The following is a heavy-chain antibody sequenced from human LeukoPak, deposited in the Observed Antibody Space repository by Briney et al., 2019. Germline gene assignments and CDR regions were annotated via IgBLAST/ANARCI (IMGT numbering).Heavy chain of an antibody. Sequence: ASVKVSCKASGYTFTGYYMHWVRQAPGQGLEWMGWINPNSGGTNYAQKFQGRVTMTRDTSISTAYMELSSLRSDDTAVYYCARDGVDFWSGYYFTYIDYWGQGTLVTVSS. J-gene: IGHJ4*02. V-gene: IGHV1-2*02. CDR1: GYTFTGYY. CDR3: ARDGVDFWSGYYFTYIDY. CDR2: INPNSGGT. D-gene: IGHD3-3*01.